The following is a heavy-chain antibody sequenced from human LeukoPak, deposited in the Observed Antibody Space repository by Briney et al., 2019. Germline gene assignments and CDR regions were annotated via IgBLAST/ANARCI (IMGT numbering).Heavy chain of an antibody. V-gene: IGHV4-38-2*02. CDR2: IYHSGST. J-gene: IGHJ3*02. Sequence: SETLSLTCTVSGYSISSGYYWGWIRQPPGKGPEWIGSIYHSGSTYYNPSLKSRVTISGDTSKNQFSLRLGSVTAADTAVYYCARDLGAFDIWGQGTMVTVSS. CDR1: GYSISSGYY. CDR3: ARDLGAFDI.